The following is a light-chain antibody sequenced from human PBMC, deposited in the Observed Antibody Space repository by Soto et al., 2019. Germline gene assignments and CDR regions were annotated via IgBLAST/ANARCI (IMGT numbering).Light chain of an antibody. J-gene: IGKJ2*01. CDR3: QQRSNWPPGYT. CDR2: DAS. Sequence: EIVLTQSPATLSLSPGERATLSCRASQSVSSYLAWYQQKPGQAPRLLSYDASNRATGIPARFSGSGSGTDFTLTISSLGPEAFAVYYCQQRSNWPPGYTFGQGTKLEIK. V-gene: IGKV3-11*01. CDR1: QSVSSY.